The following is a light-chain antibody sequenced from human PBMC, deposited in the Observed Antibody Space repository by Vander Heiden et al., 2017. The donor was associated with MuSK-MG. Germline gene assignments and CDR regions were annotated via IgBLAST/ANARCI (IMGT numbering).Light chain of an antibody. CDR2: DVS. CDR3: SSERSSSVV. CDR1: SSDIGYYDY. J-gene: IGLJ2*01. V-gene: IGLV2-14*03. Sequence: QSALSQPASVSGAPVQSITISCTGTSSDIGYYDYVSCYQQHPGKAHKLIIDDVSKRPAGVSNRFSGYKAANTAALTIAGLQAEDEADYYCSSERSSSVVFGGGTKLTVL.